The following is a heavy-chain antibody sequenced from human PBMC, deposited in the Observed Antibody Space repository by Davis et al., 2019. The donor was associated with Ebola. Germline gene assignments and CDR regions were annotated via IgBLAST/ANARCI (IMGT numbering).Heavy chain of an antibody. V-gene: IGHV5-51*01. CDR3: ARHEGMLGHFDP. Sequence: GESLKISCEASGYNFATHWIGWVRQMPGKGLEWMGIIYPGDSDTRYSPSFQDQVTISADKSINTAYLQWSSLKASDTAIYYCARHEGMLGHFDPWAQGTLVTVSS. CDR1: GYNFATHW. CDR2: IYPGDSDT. D-gene: IGHD2-8*01. J-gene: IGHJ5*02.